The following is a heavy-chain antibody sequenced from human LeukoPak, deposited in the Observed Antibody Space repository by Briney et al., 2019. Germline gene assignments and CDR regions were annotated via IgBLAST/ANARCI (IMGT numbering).Heavy chain of an antibody. V-gene: IGHV1-8*03. D-gene: IGHD3-16*01. CDR2: MNPNSGNT. CDR1: GYTFTSYY. J-gene: IGHJ4*02. Sequence: ASVKVSCKASGYTFTSYYMHWVRQAPGQGLEWMGWMNPNSGNTGYVQKFQGRVTITRNTSISTAYMELSSLRSDDTAVYYCARGRWGSYDYWGQGTLVTVSS. CDR3: ARGRWGSYDY.